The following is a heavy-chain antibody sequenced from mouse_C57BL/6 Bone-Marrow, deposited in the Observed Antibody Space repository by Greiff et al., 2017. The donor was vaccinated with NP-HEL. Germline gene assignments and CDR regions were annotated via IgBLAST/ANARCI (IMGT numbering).Heavy chain of an antibody. CDR2: ISDGGSYT. V-gene: IGHV5-4*01. CDR3: ARDNYYGSSSWFAY. D-gene: IGHD1-1*01. J-gene: IGHJ3*01. Sequence: EVKLVESGGGLVKPGGSLKLSCAASGFTFSSYAMSWVRQTPEKRLEWVATISDGGSYTYYPDNVKGRFTISRDNAKNNLYLQMSHLKSEDTAMYYCARDNYYGSSSWFAYGGQGTLVTVSA. CDR1: GFTFSSYA.